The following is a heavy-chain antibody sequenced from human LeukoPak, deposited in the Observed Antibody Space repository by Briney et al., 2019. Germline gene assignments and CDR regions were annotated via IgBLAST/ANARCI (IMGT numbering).Heavy chain of an antibody. J-gene: IGHJ5*01. D-gene: IGHD6-19*01. CDR1: GFTFSSNW. CDR3: ATRVSVAGDS. CDR2: IGPDGSET. Sequence: GGSLRLSCAASGFTFSSNWMSWFRQAPGKVLDWVAHIGPDGSETYYVDSVKGRLSISRDNAQNSVYLQMNSLRAEDSAVYYCATRVSVAGDSWGQGTLVTVSS. V-gene: IGHV3-7*01.